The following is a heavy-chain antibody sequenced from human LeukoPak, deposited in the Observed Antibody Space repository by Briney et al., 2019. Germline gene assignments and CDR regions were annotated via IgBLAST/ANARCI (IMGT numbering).Heavy chain of an antibody. V-gene: IGHV3-7*01. CDR1: GFTFSSYG. CDR2: IKQDGSEK. J-gene: IGHJ4*02. CDR3: ARKSYFDY. Sequence: GGSLRLSCAASGFTFSSYGMHWVRQAPGKGLEWVANIKQDGSEKYYVDSVKGRFTISRDNAKNSLYLQMNSLRAEDTAVYYCARKSYFDYWGQGSLVTVSS.